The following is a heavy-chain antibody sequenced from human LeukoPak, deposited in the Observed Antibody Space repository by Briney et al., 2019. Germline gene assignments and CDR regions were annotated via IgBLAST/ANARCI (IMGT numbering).Heavy chain of an antibody. J-gene: IGHJ3*02. CDR2: INSDESST. CDR1: GFTFSDYG. CDR3: ARALGNAFDI. Sequence: PGGSLRLSCAASGFTFSDYGMHWVRQAPGKGLVWVSRINSDESSTNYADSVKGRITISRDNAKNTLYLQMNSLRAEDTALYYCARALGNAFDIWGQGTMVTVSS. D-gene: IGHD7-27*01. V-gene: IGHV3-74*01.